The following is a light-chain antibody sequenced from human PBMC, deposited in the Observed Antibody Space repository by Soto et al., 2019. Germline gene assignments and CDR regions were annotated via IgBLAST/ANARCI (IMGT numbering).Light chain of an antibody. CDR2: EVS. Sequence: QSAPTQPPSASGSPGQSATISCTGTSSDVGGYNYVSWYQQYPGKAPKLMIYEVSKRPSGVPDRFSGSKSGNTASLTVSGLQAEDEADYYCSSYAGSSTWVFGGGTKVPS. CDR1: SSDVGGYNY. CDR3: SSYAGSSTWV. V-gene: IGLV2-8*01. J-gene: IGLJ3*02.